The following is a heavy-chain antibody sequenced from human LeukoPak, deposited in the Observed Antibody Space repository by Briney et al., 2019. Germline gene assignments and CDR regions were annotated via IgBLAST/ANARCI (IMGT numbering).Heavy chain of an antibody. CDR2: IDPNSGGT. J-gene: IGHJ5*02. CDR3: ARRPPMSAADNWLDP. D-gene: IGHD6-13*01. V-gene: IGHV1-2*06. Sequence: GASVKVSCKASDYIFSGHLIHWVRQAPGQGLEWIGRIDPNSGGTSFAPKFQGRVTMTRDTSISTAYMEVTRLTSDDTAVYYCARRPPMSAADNWLDPWGQGTLVTVSS. CDR1: DYIFSGHL.